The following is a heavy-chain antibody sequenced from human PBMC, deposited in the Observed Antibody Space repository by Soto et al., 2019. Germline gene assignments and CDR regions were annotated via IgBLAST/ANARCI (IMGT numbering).Heavy chain of an antibody. V-gene: IGHV4-59*01. D-gene: IGHD3-10*01. CDR1: GGSISNNY. CDR3: ARTYGSGSWWFDP. CDR2: MYYSGST. J-gene: IGHJ5*02. Sequence: TSETLSLTCSVSGGSISNNYWSWIRQPPGKGLEWIGNMYYSGSTNYNPSLQGRVTISGDTSKNQFSLRLTSVTAADTAVYYCARTYGSGSWWFDPWGQGTLVTVSS.